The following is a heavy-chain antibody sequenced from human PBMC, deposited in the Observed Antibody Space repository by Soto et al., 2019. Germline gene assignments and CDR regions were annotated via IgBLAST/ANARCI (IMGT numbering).Heavy chain of an antibody. D-gene: IGHD2-2*01. J-gene: IGHJ6*02. CDR1: GFTFSSYA. V-gene: IGHV3-23*01. CDR3: ARYCTTTTCPGHYYGMDV. Sequence: GGSLRLSCAASGFTFSSYAMSWVRQAPGKGLEGVSVISSGGGTTYYADSVKGRFTISRDNSKNTVYLQMNSLRAEDTAVYYCARYCTTTTCPGHYYGMDVWGQGTTVTV. CDR2: ISSGGGTT.